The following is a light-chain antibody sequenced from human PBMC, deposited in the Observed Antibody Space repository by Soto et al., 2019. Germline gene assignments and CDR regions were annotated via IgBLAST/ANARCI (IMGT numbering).Light chain of an antibody. Sequence: DIQMTQSPSSLSASVGDRVTITCQASQHISDYLNWYQQKPGKAPKLLIYDASNLQTGVPVRFRGSGSGTHFTFTISSLQPEDAATYYCLQYGSSPPETFGGGTKVEIK. CDR3: LQYGSSPPET. CDR2: DAS. V-gene: IGKV1-33*01. J-gene: IGKJ4*01. CDR1: QHISDY.